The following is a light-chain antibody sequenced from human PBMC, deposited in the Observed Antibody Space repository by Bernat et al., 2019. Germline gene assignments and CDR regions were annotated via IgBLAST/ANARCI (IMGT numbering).Light chain of an antibody. J-gene: IGLJ3*02. CDR1: SSDVGGHNF. V-gene: IGLV2-8*01. Sequence: QSALTRPPSASGSPGQSVTISCTGTSSDVGGHNFVSWYQQHPGKAPKVMIYEVTKRPSGVPDRFSGSRSGNTASLTVSGLQAEDEADYYCSSYAGSHNLVFGGGTKLTVL. CDR2: EVT. CDR3: SSYAGSHNLV.